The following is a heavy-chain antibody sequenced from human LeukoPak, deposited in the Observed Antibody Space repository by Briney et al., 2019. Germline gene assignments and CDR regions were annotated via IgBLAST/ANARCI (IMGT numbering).Heavy chain of an antibody. D-gene: IGHD5-12*01. J-gene: IGHJ4*02. CDR1: GFTCDDYA. CDR2: INWNSDSI. V-gene: IGHV3-9*01. CDR3: AINGGGDSGYGNFDY. Sequence: GGSLRLSCAVSGFTCDDYAMHWVRQVPGKGLEWVSGINWNSDSIGYADSVKGRFTTSRDNAKNSLYLQMNSLRAEDTAFYYCAINGGGDSGYGNFDYWGQGTLVTVSS.